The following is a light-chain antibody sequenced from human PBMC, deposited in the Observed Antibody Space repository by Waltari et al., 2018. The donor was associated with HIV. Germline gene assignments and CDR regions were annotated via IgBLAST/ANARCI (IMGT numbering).Light chain of an antibody. J-gene: IGKJ1*01. CDR1: QNVITN. Sequence: EIVMTQSPATLSVSPGERVTLSCTASQNVITNLAWYQQKPGQAPRLLIYGASTRATDIPPRFSGGGSGTEFTLTIGSLQSEDLTFYYCQQYNKWPRTFGQGTKVEVK. V-gene: IGKV3-15*01. CDR3: QQYNKWPRT. CDR2: GAS.